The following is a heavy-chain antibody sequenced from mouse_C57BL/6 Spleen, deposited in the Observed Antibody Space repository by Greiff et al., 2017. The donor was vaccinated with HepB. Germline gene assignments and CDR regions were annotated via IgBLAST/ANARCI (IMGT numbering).Heavy chain of an antibody. V-gene: IGHV1-5*01. CDR1: GYTFTSYW. J-gene: IGHJ3*01. Sequence: EVQLQQSGTVLARPGASVKMSCKTSGYTFTSYWMHWVNQRPGQGLEWIGAIYPGNSDTSYNQKFKGKAKLTAVTSASTAYMELSSLTNEDSAVYYCTIYDYDGFFAYWGQGTLVTVSA. CDR2: IYPGNSDT. CDR3: TIYDYDGFFAY. D-gene: IGHD2-4*01.